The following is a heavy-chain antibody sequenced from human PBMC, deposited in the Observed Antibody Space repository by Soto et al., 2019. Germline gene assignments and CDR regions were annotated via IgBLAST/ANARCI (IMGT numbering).Heavy chain of an antibody. CDR1: GGSFSGYY. CDR2: INHSGST. J-gene: IGHJ4*02. V-gene: IGHV4-34*01. Sequence: SETLSLTCSVYGGSFSGYYWSWIRQPPGKGLEWIGEINHSGSTNYDPSLKSRVTISVDTSKNQFSLKLSSVTAADTAVYYCARGRYCSSTSCYRLDYWGQGTLVTVSS. CDR3: ARGRYCSSTSCYRLDY. D-gene: IGHD2-2*02.